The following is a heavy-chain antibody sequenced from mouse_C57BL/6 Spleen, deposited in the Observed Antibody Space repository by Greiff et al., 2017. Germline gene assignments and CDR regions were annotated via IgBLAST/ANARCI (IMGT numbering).Heavy chain of an antibody. Sequence: EVQVVESGGGLVKPGGSLKLSCAASGFTFSDYGMHWVRQAPEKGLEWVAYISSGSSTIYYADTVKGRFTIARDNATNTLFLQMTSLRSEDTAMYYCARTGYYGSSPFAYWGQGTLVTVSA. CDR2: ISSGSSTI. J-gene: IGHJ3*01. D-gene: IGHD1-1*01. CDR1: GFTFSDYG. V-gene: IGHV5-17*01. CDR3: ARTGYYGSSPFAY.